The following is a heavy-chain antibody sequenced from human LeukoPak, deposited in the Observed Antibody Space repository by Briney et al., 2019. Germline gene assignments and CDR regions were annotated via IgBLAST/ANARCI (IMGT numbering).Heavy chain of an antibody. CDR1: GFTFSSYG. V-gene: IGHV3-30*18. CDR2: ISYDGSNK. D-gene: IGHD3-16*01. J-gene: IGHJ6*02. Sequence: GGSLRLSCAASGFTFSSYGMHWVRQAPGKGLERVAVISYDGSNKYYADSVKGRFTISRDNSKNTLYLQMNSLRAEDTAVYYCAKDTGSRGDYYYGMDVWGQGTTVTVSS. CDR3: AKDTGSRGDYYYGMDV.